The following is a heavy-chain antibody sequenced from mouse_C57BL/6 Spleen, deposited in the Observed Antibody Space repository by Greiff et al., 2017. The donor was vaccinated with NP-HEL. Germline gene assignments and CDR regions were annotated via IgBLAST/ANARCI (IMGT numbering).Heavy chain of an antibody. V-gene: IGHV14-4*01. D-gene: IGHD1-1*01. J-gene: IGHJ1*03. CDR2: IDPENGDT. CDR3: THYCGSGYGWYCEV. Sequence: EVQLQQSGAELVRPGASVKLSCTASGFNFKDDYMHWVKQRPEQGLEWIGWIDPENGDTKYASKFQGKATITADKSSNTAHMQLSRLTSEDAAVYYGTHYCGSGYGWYCEVWGTGTTVTVSA. CDR1: GFNFKDDY.